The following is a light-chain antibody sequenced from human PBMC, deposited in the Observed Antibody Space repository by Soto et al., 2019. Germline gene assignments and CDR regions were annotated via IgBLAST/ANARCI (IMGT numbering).Light chain of an antibody. CDR1: SYNIGAGYD. Sequence: QSVLTQPPSVSGAPGQRVTISCTGSSYNIGAGYDVHWYQQLPGTAPKLLIYGNSNRPSGVPDRFSGSKSGTSASLAITGLQDEDESDYYCQSYDRSLSGVVFGGGTKVSVL. CDR2: GNS. V-gene: IGLV1-40*01. CDR3: QSYDRSLSGVV. J-gene: IGLJ2*01.